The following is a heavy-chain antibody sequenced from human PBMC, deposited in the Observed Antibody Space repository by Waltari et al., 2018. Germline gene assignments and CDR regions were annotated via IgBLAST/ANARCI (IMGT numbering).Heavy chain of an antibody. V-gene: IGHV3-48*01. CDR1: GLTFSAYT. J-gene: IGHJ3*01. CDR2: LSTGSSPT. Sequence: EVQLVESGGDLVQPGGSLRLSCSASGLTFSAYTMNWVRQAPGKVLEWCSYLSTGSSPTYYADSVKGRFTIVRDNAKNSLYLQMSSLRAEDTALYYCVRDHAYAFDFWGQGTMVTVPS. CDR3: VRDHAYAFDF.